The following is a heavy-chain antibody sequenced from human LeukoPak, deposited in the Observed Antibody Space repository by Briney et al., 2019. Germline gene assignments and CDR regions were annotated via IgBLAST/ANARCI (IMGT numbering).Heavy chain of an antibody. CDR3: ARGGIKGPHDAFDI. J-gene: IGHJ3*02. Sequence: PGGSLRLSCASSGFTFSTYAMHWVRQAPGKGLLYVSAISGNGDRTWYANSVNGRFSISRDNSKNTLYLQMGSLRAEDMAVYYCARGGIKGPHDAFDIWGQGTMVTVSP. CDR1: GFTFSTYA. D-gene: IGHD3-10*01. V-gene: IGHV3-64*01. CDR2: ISGNGDRT.